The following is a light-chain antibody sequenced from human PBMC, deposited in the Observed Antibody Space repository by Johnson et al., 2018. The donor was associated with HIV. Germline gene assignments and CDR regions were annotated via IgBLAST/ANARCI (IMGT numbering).Light chain of an antibody. V-gene: IGLV1-51*01. J-gene: IGLJ1*01. CDR2: DNN. CDR3: GAWDSSLTTYV. Sequence: QSVLTQPPSMSAAPGHQVTISCSGSSSNIGNNYVSWYQQFPGTAPKLLIYDNNKRPSGIPDRFSGSKSGTSATLGITGLQTGDEADYYCGAWDSSLTTYVFGTCTTVTVL. CDR1: SSNIGNNY.